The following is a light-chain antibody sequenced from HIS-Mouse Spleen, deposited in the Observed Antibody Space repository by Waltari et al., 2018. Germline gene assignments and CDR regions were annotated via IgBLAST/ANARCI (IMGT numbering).Light chain of an antibody. V-gene: IGLV1-47*01. Sequence: QSVLTQPPSASGTPGQRVTISCSGSSSNIGSNYVYWYQQLPGTAPKLLIYRNNRRPSGVPVRFSGSKACTSASLAISGLRSEDEADYYCAAWDDSLSGPVFGGGTKLTVL. CDR1: SSNIGSNY. J-gene: IGLJ2*01. CDR2: RNN. CDR3: AAWDDSLSGPV.